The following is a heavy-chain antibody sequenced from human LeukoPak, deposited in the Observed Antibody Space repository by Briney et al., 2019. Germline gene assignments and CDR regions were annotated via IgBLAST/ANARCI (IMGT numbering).Heavy chain of an antibody. Sequence: SVKVSCKASGGTFNSYAISGVRQAPGQGLEWMGGIIPMSDTANYPQKFRGRLTITADIPTSTVYMELSSLRSEDTAVYYCAREDDTGRYMGDDAFDIWGQGTMVTVSS. J-gene: IGHJ3*02. CDR3: AREDDTGRYMGDDAFDI. CDR1: GGTFNSYA. CDR2: IIPMSDTA. D-gene: IGHD1-26*01. V-gene: IGHV1-69*06.